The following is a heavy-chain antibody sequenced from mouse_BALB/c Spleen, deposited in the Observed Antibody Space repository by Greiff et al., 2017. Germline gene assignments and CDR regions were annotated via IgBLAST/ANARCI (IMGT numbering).Heavy chain of an antibody. Sequence: EVKVVESGGGLVQPGGSLRLSCATSGFTFTDYYMSWVRQPPGKALEWLGFIRNKANGYTTEYSASVKGRFTISRDNSQSILYLQMNTLRAEDSATYYCARVYYDYFDYWGQGTTLTVSS. CDR3: ARVYYDYFDY. CDR1: GFTFTDYY. D-gene: IGHD1-1*01. J-gene: IGHJ2*01. V-gene: IGHV7-3*02. CDR2: IRNKANGYTT.